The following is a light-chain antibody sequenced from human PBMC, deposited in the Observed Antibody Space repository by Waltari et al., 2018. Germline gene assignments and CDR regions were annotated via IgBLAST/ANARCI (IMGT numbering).Light chain of an antibody. V-gene: IGLV1-44*01. CDR1: SPNIGRTP. J-gene: IGLJ3*02. CDR3: ALWDDSLNAWI. CDR2: SDD. Sequence: QSVLTQPPSAAGTPGPRVTIPCSGGSPNIGRTPVPWYQDLPAPAPNLPIHSDDQRPSGVPDRFSGSRSGTSGYLAISGLQSEDEADYYCALWDDSLNAWIFGGGTRLTVL.